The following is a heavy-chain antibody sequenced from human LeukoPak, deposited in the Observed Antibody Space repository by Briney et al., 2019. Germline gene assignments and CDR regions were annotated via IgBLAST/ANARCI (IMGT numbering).Heavy chain of an antibody. Sequence: ASVTVSCKASGYTFTGYYMHWVRQAPGQGLEWMGWINPNSGGTNYAQKFQGRVTMTRDTSISTAYMELSRLRSDDTAVYYCARDLVVVPAAMAQNYYYYYMDVWGKGTTVTVSS. CDR3: ARDLVVVPAAMAQNYYYYYMDV. CDR2: INPNSGGT. V-gene: IGHV1-2*02. J-gene: IGHJ6*03. D-gene: IGHD2-2*01. CDR1: GYTFTGYY.